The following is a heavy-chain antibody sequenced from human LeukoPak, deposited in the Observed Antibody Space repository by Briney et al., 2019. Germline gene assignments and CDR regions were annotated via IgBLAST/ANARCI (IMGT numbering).Heavy chain of an antibody. Sequence: QPGGSLRRSCAASGFTVSSYGMHWVRQAPGKGLEWVAVIWYDGSNKYYAGSVKGRFTISRDNSKNTLYLQMNSLRAEDTAVYYCARDGDIVVVPAASSMNFDYWGQGTLVTVSS. V-gene: IGHV3-33*01. D-gene: IGHD2-2*01. CDR2: IWYDGSNK. CDR1: GFTVSSYG. J-gene: IGHJ4*02. CDR3: ARDGDIVVVPAASSMNFDY.